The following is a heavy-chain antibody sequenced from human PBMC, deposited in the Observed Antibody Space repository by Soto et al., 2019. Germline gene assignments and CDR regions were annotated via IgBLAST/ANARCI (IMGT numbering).Heavy chain of an antibody. D-gene: IGHD1-26*01. CDR2: INAGNGNT. CDR1: GYTFTSYA. J-gene: IGHJ6*02. CDR3: AREELLPYYDYGMDV. V-gene: IGHV1-3*01. Sequence: QVQLVQSGAEVKKPGASVKVSCKASGYTFTSYAMHWVRQAPGQRLEWMGWINAGNGNTKYSQKFQGRVTITRDTSASTAYMELSSLRSEDTAVYYCAREELLPYYDYGMDVWGQGTTVTVSS.